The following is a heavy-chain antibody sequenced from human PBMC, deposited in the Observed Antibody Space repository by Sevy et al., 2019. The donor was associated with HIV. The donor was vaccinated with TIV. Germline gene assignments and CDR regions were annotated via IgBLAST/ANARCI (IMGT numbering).Heavy chain of an antibody. V-gene: IGHV1-69*06. CDR2: IIPIFGTA. CDR3: ASFYSSSWGNAFDI. Sequence: ASVKVSCKASGGTFSSYAISWVRQVPGQGLEWMGGIIPIFGTANYAQKFQGRVTITADKSTSTAYMELSSLRSEDTAVYYCASFYSSSWGNAFDIWGQGTMVTVSS. CDR1: GGTFSSYA. J-gene: IGHJ3*02. D-gene: IGHD6-13*01.